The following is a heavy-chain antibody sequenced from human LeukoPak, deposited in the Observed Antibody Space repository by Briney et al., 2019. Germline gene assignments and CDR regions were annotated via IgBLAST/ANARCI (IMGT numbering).Heavy chain of an antibody. D-gene: IGHD6-13*01. J-gene: IGHJ4*02. CDR3: ARDQLARYFDY. Sequence: GGSLRLSCAASGFTFSSYGMHWVRQAPGKGLEWVAVIWYDGSNKYYADSVKGRFTISRDNSKNTLYLQMNSLRAEDTAVYYCARDQLARYFDYWGQGTLVTVSS. V-gene: IGHV3-33*01. CDR2: IWYDGSNK. CDR1: GFTFSSYG.